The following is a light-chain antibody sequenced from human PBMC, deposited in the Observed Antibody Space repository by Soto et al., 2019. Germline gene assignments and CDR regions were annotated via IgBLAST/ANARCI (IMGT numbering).Light chain of an antibody. V-gene: IGKV1-5*03. J-gene: IGKJ1*01. CDR1: QYISTW. CDR2: KAS. Sequence: DIQMTQSPSTLSASVGSRVTITCRASQYISTWVAWYQQKPGKAPNLLIYKASTLESGVPSRFSGSGFGTEFTLTISSLQPDDFATYYCQQYNSYWTFGQGTKVEIK. CDR3: QQYNSYWT.